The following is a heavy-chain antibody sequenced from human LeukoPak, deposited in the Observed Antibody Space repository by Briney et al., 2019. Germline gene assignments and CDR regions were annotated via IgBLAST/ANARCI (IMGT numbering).Heavy chain of an antibody. CDR1: GFTFSSYV. V-gene: IGHV3-23*01. Sequence: GSLRLSCAASGFTFSSYVMSWVRQAPGKGLEWVSAISGGGGSTYYADSVKGRFTISRDNADNSLFLQMNNLRADDTAMYYCARPSILGPDTDYWGRGTLVTVSS. CDR2: ISGGGGST. CDR3: ARPSILGPDTDY. J-gene: IGHJ4*02. D-gene: IGHD3-9*01.